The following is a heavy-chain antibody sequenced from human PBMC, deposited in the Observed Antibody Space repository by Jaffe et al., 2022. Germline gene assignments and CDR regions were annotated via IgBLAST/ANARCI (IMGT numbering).Heavy chain of an antibody. J-gene: IGHJ5*02. Sequence: QITLKESGPALVKPTQTLTLTCSFSGFSLITSGVSVGWIRQPPGKALEWLALIYWDDDKRYNPSLKSRLTITKDTSKNQVVLTMTNMDPVDTGTYYCAHSPKSYMVGATTLGFDPWGQGTLVTVSS. CDR1: GFSLITSGVS. CDR3: AHSPKSYMVGATTLGFDP. V-gene: IGHV2-5*02. D-gene: IGHD1-26*01. CDR2: IYWDDDK.